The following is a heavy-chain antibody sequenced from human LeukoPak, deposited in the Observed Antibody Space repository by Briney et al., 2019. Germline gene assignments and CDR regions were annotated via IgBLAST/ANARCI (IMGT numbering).Heavy chain of an antibody. V-gene: IGHV1-2*02. Sequence: ASVKVSCKASGYTFTGYYMHWVRQAPGQGLEWMGWINPSGGNTNYAQKFQGRVAMTRDTSISTAYMELSRLRSDDTAVYYCARSTSGSYYWFDPWGQGTLVTVSS. D-gene: IGHD1-26*01. CDR1: GYTFTGYY. J-gene: IGHJ5*02. CDR3: ARSTSGSYYWFDP. CDR2: INPSGGNT.